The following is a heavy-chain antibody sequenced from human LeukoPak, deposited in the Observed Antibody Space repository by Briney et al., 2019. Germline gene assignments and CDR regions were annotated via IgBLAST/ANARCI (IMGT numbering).Heavy chain of an antibody. Sequence: GGSLRLSCAASGFTFSSYWMSWVRQAPGKGLEWVANIKQDGSETYYVDSVKGRFTISRDNAKNSLYLQMNSLRAEDTAVYYCARGFYPDRTMIVVVVDYWGQGSLVTVSS. CDR2: IKQDGSET. J-gene: IGHJ4*02. CDR1: GFTFSSYW. D-gene: IGHD3-22*01. CDR3: ARGFYPDRTMIVVVVDY. V-gene: IGHV3-7*03.